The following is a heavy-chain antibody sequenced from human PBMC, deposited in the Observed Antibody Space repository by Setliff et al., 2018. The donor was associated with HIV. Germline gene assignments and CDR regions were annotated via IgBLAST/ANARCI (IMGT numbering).Heavy chain of an antibody. Sequence: SETLSLTCTISGVSISSSSFYWGWIRQSPGKGLEWTGSIYYSGSTYYNPSLKSRVTMSVDTSKNQFSLRLSSVTATDTAVYYCARGVAAAGLWGQGTLVTVSS. CDR3: ARGVAAAGL. J-gene: IGHJ4*02. V-gene: IGHV4-39*01. CDR2: IYYSGST. CDR1: GVSISSSSFY. D-gene: IGHD6-13*01.